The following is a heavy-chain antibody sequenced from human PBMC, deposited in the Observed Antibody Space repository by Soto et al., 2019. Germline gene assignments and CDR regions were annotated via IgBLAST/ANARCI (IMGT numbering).Heavy chain of an antibody. D-gene: IGHD5-18*01. J-gene: IGHJ6*02. V-gene: IGHV3-30-3*01. CDR3: ARSRYSYGPVRNFYYGMDV. CDR2: TSYDGSKK. CDR1: GFTFSSFA. Sequence: RLSCTASGFTFSSFAMHWVRQAPGKGLERVALTSYDGSKKFYGDSVKGRFTISRDNSKKTLYLQMDSLRPEDTAVYYCARSRYSYGPVRNFYYGMDVWGQGTTVTVSS.